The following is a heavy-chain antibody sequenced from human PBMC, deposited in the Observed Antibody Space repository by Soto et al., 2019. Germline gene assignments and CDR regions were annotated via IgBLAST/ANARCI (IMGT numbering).Heavy chain of an antibody. CDR1: GFTFSDYY. V-gene: IGHV3-11*01. CDR2: ISSSGSTI. Sequence: QVQLVESGGGLVKPGGSLRLSCAASGFTFSDYYMSWIRQAPGKGLEWVSYISSSGSTIYYADSVKGRFTISRDNAKNSLYLQMNSLSAEDPAVYYWARPFPTMDWFDPWGQGTLVTVSS. CDR3: ARPFPTMDWFDP. J-gene: IGHJ5*02. D-gene: IGHD3-10*01.